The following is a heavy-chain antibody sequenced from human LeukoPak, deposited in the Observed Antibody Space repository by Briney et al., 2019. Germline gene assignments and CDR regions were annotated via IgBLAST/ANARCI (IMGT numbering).Heavy chain of an antibody. D-gene: IGHD7-27*01. Sequence: GGSLRLSCAASGFTFSNYWMSWVRQAPGKGLEWVANIKRDGSEKYYVDSVKGRFTISRDNSKNTLYLQMNSLRAEDTAVYYCARVVLGAFDIWGQGTMVTVSS. CDR2: IKRDGSEK. J-gene: IGHJ3*02. V-gene: IGHV3-7*03. CDR1: GFTFSNYW. CDR3: ARVVLGAFDI.